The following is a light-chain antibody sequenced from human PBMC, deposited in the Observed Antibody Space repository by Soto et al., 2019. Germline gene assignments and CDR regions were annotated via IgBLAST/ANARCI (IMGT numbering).Light chain of an antibody. Sequence: EIVLPQSPATLSLSPGERATLSCRASQSVSSYLAWYQQKPGQAPTLLIYDASNRATGIPVRFSGSASGTAFPLTIGRLEHEDFAVYYCHQRSNWPPVTFGQGTRLQIQ. J-gene: IGKJ5*01. CDR2: DAS. CDR1: QSVSSY. V-gene: IGKV3-11*01. CDR3: HQRSNWPPVT.